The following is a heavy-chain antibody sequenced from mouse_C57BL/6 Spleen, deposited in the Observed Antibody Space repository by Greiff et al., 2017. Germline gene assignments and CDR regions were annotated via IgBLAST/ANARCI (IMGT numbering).Heavy chain of an antibody. CDR3: ARSGYYDGSSYVGYAMDY. J-gene: IGHJ4*01. V-gene: IGHV1-69*01. D-gene: IGHD1-1*01. CDR1: GYTFTSYW. Sequence: QVQLQQPGAELVMPGASVKLSCKASGYTFTSYWMHWVKQRPGQGLEWIGEIDPSDSYTNYNQKFKGKSTLTVDKSSSTAYMQLSSLTSEDSAVYYCARSGYYDGSSYVGYAMDYWGQGTSVTVSS. CDR2: IDPSDSYT.